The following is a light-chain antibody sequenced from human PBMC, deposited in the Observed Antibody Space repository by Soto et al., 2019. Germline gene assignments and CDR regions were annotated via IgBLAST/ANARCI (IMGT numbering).Light chain of an antibody. CDR1: QSISSY. Sequence: DIQMTQSPSSLSASVGDRVTITCRASQSISSYLNWYQQKPGKAPKLLIYAASSLQSGVPSRFSGSGSGTDFTLTIRSLQPEDFATYYCQQSYSTPDFGGGTKVEIK. V-gene: IGKV1-39*01. CDR2: AAS. CDR3: QQSYSTPD. J-gene: IGKJ4*01.